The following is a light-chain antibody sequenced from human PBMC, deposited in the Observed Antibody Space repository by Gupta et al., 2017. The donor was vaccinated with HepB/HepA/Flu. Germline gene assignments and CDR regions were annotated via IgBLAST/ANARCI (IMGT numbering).Light chain of an antibody. J-gene: IGLJ1*01. V-gene: IGLV3-1*01. Sequence: SSELTQPPSVSVSPGQTASITCSGHKLGDKYACWYQQKPGKSPVFVIYQDNKRPSGSPERFSGSNSGNTASLTISGTQSMEEADYYCMAWKPSTEVFGTGTKVSVL. CDR3: MAWKPSTEV. CDR2: QDN. CDR1: KLGDKY.